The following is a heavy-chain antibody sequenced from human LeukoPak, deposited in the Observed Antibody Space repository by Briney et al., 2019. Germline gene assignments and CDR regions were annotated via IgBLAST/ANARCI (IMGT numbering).Heavy chain of an antibody. CDR2: IAPNSGGT. V-gene: IGHV1-2*02. J-gene: IGHJ4*02. D-gene: IGHD6-6*01. CDR1: GYTFTGYY. Sequence: ASVKVSCKASGYTFTGYYMHWVRQAPGQGLEWMGWIAPNSGGTNYAQKFQGRVTMTRDTSINTAYMELNRLTSDDTAAYYCAREYSSSSGRLYDYWGLGTLVTVSS. CDR3: AREYSSSSGRLYDY.